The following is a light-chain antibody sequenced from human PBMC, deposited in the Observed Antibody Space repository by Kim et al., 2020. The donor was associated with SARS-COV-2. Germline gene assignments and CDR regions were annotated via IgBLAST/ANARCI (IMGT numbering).Light chain of an antibody. CDR1: QGIMNY. Sequence: ASVGERVTITCQASQGIMNYLTWYQQKAGKVPELLIYAASTRQTGVPSRFRGSGSGTDFTLTISSLQPEDVATYYCQQYNTLPVAFGGGTKVDIK. CDR2: AAS. CDR3: QQYNTLPVA. V-gene: IGKV1-27*01. J-gene: IGKJ4*01.